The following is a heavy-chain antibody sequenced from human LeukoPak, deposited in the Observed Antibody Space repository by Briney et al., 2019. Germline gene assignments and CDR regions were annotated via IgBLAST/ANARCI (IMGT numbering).Heavy chain of an antibody. CDR3: AKDTSSLDYYYYGMDV. J-gene: IGHJ6*02. Sequence: GGSLRLSCTASGFTFGDYAMSWVRQAPGKGLEWVAFIRNDGSNKYYADSVKGRFTISRDNSKNTLYLQMNSLRAEDTAVYYCAKDTSSLDYYYYGMDVWGQGTTVTVSS. V-gene: IGHV3-30*02. CDR2: IRNDGSNK. CDR1: GFTFGDYA. D-gene: IGHD3-10*01.